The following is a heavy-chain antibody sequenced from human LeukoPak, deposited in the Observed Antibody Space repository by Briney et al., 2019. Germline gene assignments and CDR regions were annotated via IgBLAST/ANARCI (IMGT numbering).Heavy chain of an antibody. CDR3: ARGGGGSYLPDIDY. Sequence: SETLSLTCTVSGGSISSGGYYWSWIRQPPGKGLEWIGYIYHSGSTYYNPSLKSRVTISVDRSKNQFSLKLSSVTAADTAVYYCARGGGGSYLPDIDYWGQGTLVTVSS. D-gene: IGHD1-26*01. V-gene: IGHV4-30-2*01. CDR1: GGSISSGGYY. J-gene: IGHJ4*02. CDR2: IYHSGST.